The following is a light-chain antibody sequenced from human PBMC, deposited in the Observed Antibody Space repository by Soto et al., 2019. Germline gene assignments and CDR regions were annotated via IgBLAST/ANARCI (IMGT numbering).Light chain of an antibody. CDR2: EGH. J-gene: IGLJ1*01. CDR3: CLYIGATTYV. V-gene: IGLV2-23*01. CDR1: SGVVGNFSL. Sequence: QSGLAQPASVSGSPGHSITNPCTRTSGVVGNFSLVSWYQQHPGKTPKVMISEGHSRPSGLPDRISGSTPVNSASLTISGLQADDEADYYCCLYIGATTYVLGTGTKVTVL.